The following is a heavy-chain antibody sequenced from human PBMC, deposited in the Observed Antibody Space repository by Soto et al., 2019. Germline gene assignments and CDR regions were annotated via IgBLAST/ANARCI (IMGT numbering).Heavy chain of an antibody. CDR3: AKGDDFWSGYYDY. J-gene: IGHJ4*02. D-gene: IGHD3-3*01. CDR1: GFTFSSYA. V-gene: IGHV3-23*01. CDR2: ISGSGGST. Sequence: GGSLRLSCAASGFTFSSYAMSWVRQAPGKGLEWVSAISGSGGSTYYADSVKGRFTISRDNSKNTLYLQMNSLRAEDTAVYDCAKGDDFWSGYYDYWGQGTLVTVSS.